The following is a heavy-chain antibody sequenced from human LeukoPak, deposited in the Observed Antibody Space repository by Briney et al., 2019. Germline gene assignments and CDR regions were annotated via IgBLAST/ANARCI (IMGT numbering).Heavy chain of an antibody. CDR1: GFTFSSNA. Sequence: GGSLRLSCAASGFTFSSNAMSWVRQAPGKGLEWVSTITGSGTSTYYADSVKGRFTISRDNSKNTLYLQMNSLSAEDTAVYYCAKEGSCSGGSCYSDYWGQGTLVTVSS. CDR3: AKEGSCSGGSCYSDY. J-gene: IGHJ4*02. CDR2: ITGSGTST. D-gene: IGHD2-15*01. V-gene: IGHV3-23*01.